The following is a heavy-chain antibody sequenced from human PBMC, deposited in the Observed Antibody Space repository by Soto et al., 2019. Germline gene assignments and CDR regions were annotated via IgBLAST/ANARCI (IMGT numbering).Heavy chain of an antibody. J-gene: IGHJ4*02. D-gene: IGHD3-9*01. V-gene: IGHV5-51*01. CDR1: GYSFTSYW. Sequence: PGESLTISCKGSGYSFTSYWIACVRQMPGKGLEGMAIINPGDSETKYSPSFQGQVTISADKSINTAYLQWSSLKASDTAMYYCARHATYYDILSGYYLEYWGQGTQVTVSS. CDR2: INPGDSET. CDR3: ARHATYYDILSGYYLEY.